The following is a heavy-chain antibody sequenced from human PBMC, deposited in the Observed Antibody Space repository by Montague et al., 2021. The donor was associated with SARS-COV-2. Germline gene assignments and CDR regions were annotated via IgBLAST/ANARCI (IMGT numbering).Heavy chain of an antibody. Sequence: SETLSLTYTVSGGSIRTSSYYWGWIRQPPGKGLDWIGSIYYSGSTYYNPSLKSRVTISVDTSKNQFSLKLSSVTAADTAVYYCAMRGGALDAFEIWGQGTNGIVSS. CDR1: GGSIRTSSYY. D-gene: IGHD4-17*01. J-gene: IGHJ3*02. CDR3: AMRGGALDAFEI. CDR2: IYYSGST. V-gene: IGHV4-39*01.